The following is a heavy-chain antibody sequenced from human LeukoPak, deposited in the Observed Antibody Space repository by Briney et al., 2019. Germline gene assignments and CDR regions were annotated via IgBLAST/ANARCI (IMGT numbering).Heavy chain of an antibody. CDR2: ISSSGSTI. CDR3: ARAYYDYVWGELPNWFDP. D-gene: IGHD3-16*01. J-gene: IGHJ5*02. V-gene: IGHV3-11*01. Sequence: GGSLRLSCAASGFTFSDYYMSWIRQAPGKGLEWVSYISSSGSTIYYADSVKGRFAISRDNAKNSLYLQMNSLRAEDTAVYYCARAYYDYVWGELPNWFDPWGQGTLVTVSS. CDR1: GFTFSDYY.